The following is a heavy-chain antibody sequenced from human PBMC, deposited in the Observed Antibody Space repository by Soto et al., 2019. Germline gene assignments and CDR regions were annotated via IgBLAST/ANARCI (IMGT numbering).Heavy chain of an antibody. J-gene: IGHJ4*02. CDR2: ISGSGGST. V-gene: IGHV3-23*01. Sequence: LRLSCAASGFTFSSYAMSWVRQAPGKGLEWVSAISGSGGSTYYADSVKGRFTISRDNSKNTLYLQMNSLRAEDTAVYYCAKDYFSTGYYYGFDYWGQGTLVTVSS. CDR1: GFTFSSYA. CDR3: AKDYFSTGYYYGFDY. D-gene: IGHD3-22*01.